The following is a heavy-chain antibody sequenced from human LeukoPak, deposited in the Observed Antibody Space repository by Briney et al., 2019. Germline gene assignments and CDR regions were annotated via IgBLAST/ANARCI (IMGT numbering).Heavy chain of an antibody. CDR3: AREGGFYRPLDY. CDR2: VHLDGRT. D-gene: IGHD3-3*01. CDR1: GRSVINTNW. Sequence: SDTLSLTCGVSGRSVINTNWWTWVRPPPGKGLEWVGEVHLDGRTNYNPSLESRLTMSVDVSENQVSLKLTSVTAADTAVYYCAREGGFYRPLDYSGQGTLVTVSP. V-gene: IGHV4-4*02. J-gene: IGHJ4*02.